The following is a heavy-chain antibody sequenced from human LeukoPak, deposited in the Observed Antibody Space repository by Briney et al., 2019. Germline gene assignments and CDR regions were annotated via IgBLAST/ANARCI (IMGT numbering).Heavy chain of an antibody. J-gene: IGHJ3*02. D-gene: IGHD3-16*01. CDR3: ARVGQVDAFDI. CDR2: ISTSGST. Sequence: SETLSLTCTVSGGSIIIYYWSWIRQPAGKGLEWIGRISTSGSTNYNPSLKSRVTMSVDTSKNQFSLKLSSVTAADTAVYYCARVGQVDAFDIWGQGTMVTVSS. V-gene: IGHV4-4*07. CDR1: GGSIIIYY.